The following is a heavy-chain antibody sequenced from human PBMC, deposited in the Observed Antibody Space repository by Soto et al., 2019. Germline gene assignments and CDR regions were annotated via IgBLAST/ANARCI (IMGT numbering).Heavy chain of an antibody. D-gene: IGHD2-15*01. CDR1: GFTLSGCD. Sequence: GGSLRLSCAASGFTLSGCDVHWVRQAAGEGLEWVARIKTKVESYATEYAASVKGRFSISRDDAKNTAYLEMNSLKTKDTAVYYCTRRHCSGGGCYSDFAFWGRGSLVTVSS. V-gene: IGHV3-73*01. CDR2: IKTKVESYAT. J-gene: IGHJ4*02. CDR3: TRRHCSGGGCYSDFAF.